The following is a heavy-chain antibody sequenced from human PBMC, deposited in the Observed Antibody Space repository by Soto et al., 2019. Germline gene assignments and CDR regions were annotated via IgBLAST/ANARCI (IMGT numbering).Heavy chain of an antibody. D-gene: IGHD6-13*01. CDR2: ISGSGGST. CDR3: VKQQMRDIRAFDY. CDR1: GFTFSNYA. J-gene: IGHJ4*02. V-gene: IGHV3-23*01. Sequence: VQLLESGGGLVQPGESLRLSCAVSGFTFSNYAMSWVRQVPGKGLEWVSTISGSGGSTYYADSVKGRFTISRDNSKNTLYLQMNGLRAEDTAVYHCVKQQMRDIRAFDYWGQGTLVTVSS.